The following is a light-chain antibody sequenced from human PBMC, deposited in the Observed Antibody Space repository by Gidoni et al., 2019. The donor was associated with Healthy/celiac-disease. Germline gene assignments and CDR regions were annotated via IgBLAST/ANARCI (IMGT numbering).Light chain of an antibody. V-gene: IGKV3-11*01. CDR3: QQRSSWPPWT. CDR2: DAS. J-gene: IGKJ1*01. CDR1: QSVNSY. Sequence: EIVFTHSPATLALSPGERATLSCRASQSVNSYLACYQQKPGEDPSILIYDASNRATGITARFSGRRSGTEFTITISSRVHEDFAVYYCQQRSSWPPWTFGQGTKVEIK.